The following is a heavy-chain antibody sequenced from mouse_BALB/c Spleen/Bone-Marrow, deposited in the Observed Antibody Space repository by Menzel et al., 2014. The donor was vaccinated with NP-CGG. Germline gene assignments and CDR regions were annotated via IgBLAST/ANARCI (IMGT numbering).Heavy chain of an antibody. Sequence: VQLKHSGPDLVKPGASVKISCKASGYSFTGYYMHWVKQSLGKSLEWIGRVNPNNGGTSFNQKFKGKAIFTVDKSSSAAYMELRSLTSEDSAVYYCHYYGYGGAMDYWGQGTSVTVSA. CDR3: HYYGYGGAMDY. J-gene: IGHJ4*01. V-gene: IGHV1-26*01. CDR2: VNPNNGGT. CDR1: GYSFTGYY. D-gene: IGHD1-2*01.